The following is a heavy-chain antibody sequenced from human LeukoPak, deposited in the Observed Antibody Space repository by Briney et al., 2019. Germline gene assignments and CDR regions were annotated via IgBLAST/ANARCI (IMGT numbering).Heavy chain of an antibody. J-gene: IGHJ4*02. CDR3: ATYYYGSGSYYNPFDY. Sequence: GGSLRLSCAASGFTFSSYAMSWVRQAPGKGLEWASAISGSGGSTYYADSVKGRFTISRDNSKNTLYLQMNSLRAEDTAVYYCATYYYGSGSYYNPFDYWGQGTLVTVSS. CDR2: ISGSGGST. CDR1: GFTFSSYA. V-gene: IGHV3-23*01. D-gene: IGHD3-10*01.